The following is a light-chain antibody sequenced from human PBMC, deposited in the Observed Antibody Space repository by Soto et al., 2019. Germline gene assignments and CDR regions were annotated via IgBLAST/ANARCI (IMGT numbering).Light chain of an antibody. Sequence: DIVLTQSPATLSLSPGERATLSCRASQSVSSNLAWYQQKPVQAPRLLIYDASNRATGIPARFSGSGSGTDFTLTISSLEPEDFAFYYCQQGNTWPWTFGQGTKVDIK. J-gene: IGKJ1*01. V-gene: IGKV3-11*01. CDR2: DAS. CDR3: QQGNTWPWT. CDR1: QSVSSN.